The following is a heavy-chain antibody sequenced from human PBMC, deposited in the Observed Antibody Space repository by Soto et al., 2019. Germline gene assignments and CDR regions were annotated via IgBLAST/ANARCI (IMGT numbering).Heavy chain of an antibody. Sequence: ASVKVSCKASGYTFTSTWMHWVRQAPGQGLEWMGIINPYGGAATYAEKFQGRVTMTRDTSTATDYMELSSLRSEDTAMYYCARDRPHSSAYWWLDYWGQGPQVTVPS. CDR1: GYTFTSTW. CDR2: INPYGGAA. CDR3: ARDRPHSSAYWWLDY. V-gene: IGHV1-46*01. J-gene: IGHJ4*02. D-gene: IGHD3-22*01.